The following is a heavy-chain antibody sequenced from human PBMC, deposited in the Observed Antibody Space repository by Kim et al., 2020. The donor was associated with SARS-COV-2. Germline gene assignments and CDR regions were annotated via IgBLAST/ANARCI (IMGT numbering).Heavy chain of an antibody. D-gene: IGHD1-20*01. J-gene: IGHJ4*02. CDR2: INHSGST. V-gene: IGHV4-34*01. CDR3: ARRLITGTTPDEMRWGRHFDY. CDR1: GGSFSGYY. Sequence: SETLSLTCAVYGGSFSGYYWSWIRQPPGKGLEWIGEINHSGSTNYNPSLKSRVTISVDTSKNQFSLKLSSVTAADTAVYYCARRLITGTTPDEMRWGRHFDYWGQGTLVTVSS.